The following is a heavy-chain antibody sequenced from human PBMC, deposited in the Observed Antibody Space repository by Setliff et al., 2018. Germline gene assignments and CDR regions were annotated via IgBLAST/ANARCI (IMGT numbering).Heavy chain of an antibody. V-gene: IGHV4-59*12. D-gene: IGHD3-10*01. J-gene: IGHJ4*02. CDR3: ARARFTDY. Sequence: PSETLSLTCIVSGGSINSYYWNWIRQPPGKGLEWIGYIYYSGNSNYDTNYNPSLKSRVTISVDTSKNQFSLKLSSVTAADTAVYYCARARFTDYWGQGTLVTVSS. CDR2: IYYSGNSNYDT. CDR1: GGSINSYY.